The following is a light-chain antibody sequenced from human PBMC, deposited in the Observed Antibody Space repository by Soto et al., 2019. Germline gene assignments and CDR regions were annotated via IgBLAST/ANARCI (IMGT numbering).Light chain of an antibody. J-gene: IGLJ2*01. Sequence: QSVLTQPPSASGTPGQRVTISCSGSSSNIGSNTVNWYQQLPGPAPKLLIYSNNQRPSGVPDRFSGSKSGTSASLAISGLQSEDEADYYCAAWDDSLNGVVFGGGTKVTV. CDR3: AAWDDSLNGVV. V-gene: IGLV1-44*01. CDR1: SSNIGSNT. CDR2: SNN.